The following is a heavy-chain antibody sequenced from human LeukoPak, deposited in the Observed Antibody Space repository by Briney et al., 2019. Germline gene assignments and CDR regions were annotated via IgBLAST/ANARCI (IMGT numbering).Heavy chain of an antibody. CDR3: ARSFSIAAAYFDY. D-gene: IGHD6-13*01. CDR1: GFTFSSYG. V-gene: IGHV3-33*01. Sequence: GGSLRLSCAASGFTFSSYGMHWVRQAPGKGLEWVAVIWYDGSNKYYADSVKGRFTISRDNSKNTLYLQMNSLRAEDTAVYYCARSFSIAAAYFDYWGQGTLVTVSS. CDR2: IWYDGSNK. J-gene: IGHJ4*02.